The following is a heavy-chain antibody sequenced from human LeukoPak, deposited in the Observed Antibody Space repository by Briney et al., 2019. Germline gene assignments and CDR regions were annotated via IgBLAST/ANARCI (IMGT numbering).Heavy chain of an antibody. V-gene: IGHV3-7*05. CDR1: GFSFSSYW. Sequence: GGSLRLSCAVSGFSFSSYWMTWVRQAPGKGLEWVANIKEDGTEKYYVDSVKGRLTISRDNAKNSLYLQMNSLRAEDTAVYYCARGGYSGTYFFDYWGQGTLVTVSS. CDR2: IKEDGTEK. D-gene: IGHD1-26*01. CDR3: ARGGYSGTYFFDY. J-gene: IGHJ4*02.